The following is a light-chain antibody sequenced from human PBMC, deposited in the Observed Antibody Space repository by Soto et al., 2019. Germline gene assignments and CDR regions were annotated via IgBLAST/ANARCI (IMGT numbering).Light chain of an antibody. Sequence: QSVLTQPASVSGSPGQSITISCTGTSSDVGDYDYVSWYQQHPGKAPKLMIYEVSNRPSGVSNRFSGSKSGNTASLTIAGLQTEDEADYSCSSYTASGTLPYVFGTGTKVTVL. J-gene: IGLJ1*01. CDR1: SSDVGDYDY. V-gene: IGLV2-14*01. CDR3: SSYTASGTLPYV. CDR2: EVS.